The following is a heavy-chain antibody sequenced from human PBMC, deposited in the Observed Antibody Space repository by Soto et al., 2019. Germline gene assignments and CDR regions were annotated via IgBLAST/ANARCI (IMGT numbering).Heavy chain of an antibody. CDR2: IRSKAYGGTT. Sequence: GGSLRLSCTASGFTFGDYAMSWVRQAPGKGLEWVGFIRSKAYGGTTEYDASVKGRFTISRDDSKSIAYLQMNSLKTEDTAVYYCTRDRPDHCSGGSCYFDYWGQGTLVTVSS. D-gene: IGHD2-15*01. CDR1: GFTFGDYA. V-gene: IGHV3-49*04. CDR3: TRDRPDHCSGGSCYFDY. J-gene: IGHJ4*02.